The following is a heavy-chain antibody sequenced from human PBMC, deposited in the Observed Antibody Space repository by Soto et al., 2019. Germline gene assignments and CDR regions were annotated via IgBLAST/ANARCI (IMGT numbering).Heavy chain of an antibody. CDR3: ARGSGLAARPGSRFDP. Sequence: SETLSLTCTVSGGSVSSGSYYWSWIRQPPGKGLEWIGYIYYSGSTNYNPSLKSRVTISVDTSKNQFSLKLSSVTAADTAVYYCARGSGLAARPGSRFDPWGQGTLVTVSS. CDR1: GGSVSSGSYY. D-gene: IGHD6-6*01. J-gene: IGHJ5*02. V-gene: IGHV4-61*01. CDR2: IYYSGST.